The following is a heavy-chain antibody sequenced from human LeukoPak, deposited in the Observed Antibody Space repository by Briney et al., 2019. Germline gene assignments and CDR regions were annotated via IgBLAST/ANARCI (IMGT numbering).Heavy chain of an antibody. CDR2: IYSGGST. V-gene: IGHV3-66*04. J-gene: IGHJ4*02. D-gene: IGHD6-13*01. CDR1: EFSVGSNY. Sequence: GGSLRLSCAASEFSVGSNYMTWVRQAPGKGLEWVSLIYSGGSTYYADSVKGRFTIPRDNSKNTLYLQMNSLRAEDTAVYYCARHNSWYPNDHWGQGTLVTVSS. CDR3: ARHNSWYPNDH.